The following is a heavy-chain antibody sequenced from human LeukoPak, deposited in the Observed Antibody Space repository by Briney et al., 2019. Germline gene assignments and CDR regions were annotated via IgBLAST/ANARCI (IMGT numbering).Heavy chain of an antibody. J-gene: IGHJ2*01. V-gene: IGHV3-48*04. Sequence: PGGSLRLSRAASELTFNTYTMNWVRQAPGKGLEWVSSISISRSAIYYSDSVKGRFTVSRDSARNSLYLQMNSLRAEDTAVYYCARDSSSPYWYFNLWGRGTLVTVSS. D-gene: IGHD6-6*01. CDR3: ARDSSSPYWYFNL. CDR2: ISISRSAI. CDR1: ELTFNTYT.